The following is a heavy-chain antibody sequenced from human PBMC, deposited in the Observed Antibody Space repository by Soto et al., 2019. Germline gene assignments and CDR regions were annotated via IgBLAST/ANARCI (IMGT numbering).Heavy chain of an antibody. CDR1: GGSISSYY. CDR3: ARIPKLVVVAATSYYYYYMDV. J-gene: IGHJ6*03. CDR2: IYYSGST. V-gene: IGHV4-59*01. D-gene: IGHD2-15*01. Sequence: SETLSLTCTVSGGSISSYYWSWIRQPPWKGLEWIGYIYYSGSTNYNPSLKSRVTISVDTSKNQFSLKLSSVTAADTAVYYCARIPKLVVVAATSYYYYYMDVWGKGTTVT.